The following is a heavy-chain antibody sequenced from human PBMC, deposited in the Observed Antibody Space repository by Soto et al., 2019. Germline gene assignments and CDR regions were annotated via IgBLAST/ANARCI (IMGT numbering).Heavy chain of an antibody. CDR2: IYYSGST. J-gene: IGHJ4*02. Sequence: SETLSLTCTVSGGSISSSSYYWGWIRQPPGKGLEWIGSIYYSGSTYYHPALKSRVTISVDTSKNQFSLKLSSVTAADTTVYYCATRLHHTYYDFWSGYYVDYWGQGTLVTVS. D-gene: IGHD3-3*01. V-gene: IGHV4-39*01. CDR1: GGSISSSSYY. CDR3: ATRLHHTYYDFWSGYYVDY.